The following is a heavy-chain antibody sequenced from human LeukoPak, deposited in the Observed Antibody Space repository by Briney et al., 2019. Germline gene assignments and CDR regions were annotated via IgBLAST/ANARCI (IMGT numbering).Heavy chain of an antibody. CDR3: ARRLQLGYYYYYGMDV. V-gene: IGHV3-30*04. Sequence: GGSVRPSCGASGLTFSSYAMHWVRQAPGKGLEWVEVISYDGSNKYYADSVKGRFTISRDNSKNTLYLQMNSLRAEDTAVYYCARRLQLGYYYYYGMDVWGQGTTVTVSS. D-gene: IGHD5-24*01. CDR2: ISYDGSNK. J-gene: IGHJ6*02. CDR1: GLTFSSYA.